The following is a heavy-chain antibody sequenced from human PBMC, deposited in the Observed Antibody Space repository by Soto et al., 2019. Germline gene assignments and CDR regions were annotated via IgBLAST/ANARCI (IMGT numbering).Heavy chain of an antibody. CDR3: TIDRTATRCSRAFDI. Sequence: EVQLVESGGGLVQPGGSLRLSCAASGFTVSSNYMSWVRQAPGKGLEWVSVIYSGGSTYYADSVKGRFTISRDNSKNAPYLQLISLSHEDTTVYDCTIDRTATRCSRAFDICGQGTMVTVSS. CDR2: IYSGGST. V-gene: IGHV3-66*01. CDR1: GFTVSSNY. D-gene: IGHD4-17*01. J-gene: IGHJ3*02.